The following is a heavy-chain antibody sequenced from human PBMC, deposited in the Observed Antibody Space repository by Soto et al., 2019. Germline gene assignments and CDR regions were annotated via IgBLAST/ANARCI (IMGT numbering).Heavy chain of an antibody. D-gene: IGHD2-8*01. V-gene: IGHV3-23*01. CDR2: ISGRGDST. CDR1: GFLFSSYG. J-gene: IGHJ4*02. Sequence: EVQVLESGGGLVQRGGSLRLSCAASGFLFSSYGMSWVRQAPGKGLEWVSGISGRGDSTYYADSVKGRFTISRDNSKNTLYLQMNSLRADDTAVYYCAKEVWTYGYFDFWGQGTLVTVSS. CDR3: AKEVWTYGYFDF.